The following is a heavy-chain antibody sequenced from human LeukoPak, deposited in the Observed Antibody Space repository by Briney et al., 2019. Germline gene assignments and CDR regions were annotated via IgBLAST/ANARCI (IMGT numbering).Heavy chain of an antibody. CDR1: GFTFSSYA. CDR2: ISGSGGST. Sequence: GGSLRLSCAASGFTFSSYAMSWVRQAPGKGLEWVSAISGSGGSTYYADSVKGRFTISRDNSKNTLYLQMNSLRAEDTAVYYCAKDSKIVVVITPFDYWGQGTLVTVSS. J-gene: IGHJ4*02. V-gene: IGHV3-23*01. CDR3: AKDSKIVVVITPFDY. D-gene: IGHD3-22*01.